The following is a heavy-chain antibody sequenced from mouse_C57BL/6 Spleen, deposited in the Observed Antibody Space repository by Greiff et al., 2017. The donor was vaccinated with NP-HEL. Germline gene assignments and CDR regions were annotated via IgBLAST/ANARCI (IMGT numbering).Heavy chain of an antibody. D-gene: IGHD2-4*01. J-gene: IGHJ3*01. V-gene: IGHV5-9-1*02. CDR2: ISSGGDYI. CDR3: TRDNYDYDEGAWFAY. Sequence: EVKLMESGEGLVKPGGSLKLSCAASGFTFSSYAMSWVRQTPEKRLEWVAYISSGGDYIYYADTVKGRFTISRDNARNTLYLQMSSLKSEDTAMYYCTRDNYDYDEGAWFAYWGQGTLVTVSA. CDR1: GFTFSSYA.